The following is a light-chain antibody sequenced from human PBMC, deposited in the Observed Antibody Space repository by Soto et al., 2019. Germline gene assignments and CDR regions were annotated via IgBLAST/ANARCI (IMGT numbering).Light chain of an antibody. J-gene: IGKJ1*01. CDR2: GAS. Sequence: EIVVTQSPATLSVAPWERATLACRSSQSVNTNFAWYQQKPGQAPRLLIYGASTRATGIPARFSGSGSGTEFTLTISSLQSEDFAVYYCQQHNNWPSWTCGQGTKGDIK. V-gene: IGKV3-15*01. CDR3: QQHNNWPSWT. CDR1: QSVNTN.